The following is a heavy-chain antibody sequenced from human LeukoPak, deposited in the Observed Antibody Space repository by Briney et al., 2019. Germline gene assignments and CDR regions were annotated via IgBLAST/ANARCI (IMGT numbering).Heavy chain of an antibody. CDR1: GYTFTSYG. V-gene: IGHV1-18*01. CDR2: ISAYNGNT. CDR3: ARDLAHDYGDHEDY. Sequence: SVKVSCKASGYTFTSYGISWVRQAPGQGLEWMGWISAYNGNTNYARKLQGRVTMTTDTSTSTAYMELRSLRSDDTAVYYCARDLAHDYGDHEDYWGQGTLVTVSS. J-gene: IGHJ4*02. D-gene: IGHD4-17*01.